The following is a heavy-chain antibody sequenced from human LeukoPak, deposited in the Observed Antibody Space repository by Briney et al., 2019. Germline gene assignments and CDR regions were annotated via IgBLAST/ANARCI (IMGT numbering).Heavy chain of an antibody. Sequence: GASVKVSCKASGYTFTGYYMHWVRQAPGQGLEWMGWINPNSGGTNYAQKFQGRVTMTRDTSISTAYMELSRLRSDDTAVYYCASGGCCSSTSCYGVLDYWGQGTLVTVSS. D-gene: IGHD2-2*03. V-gene: IGHV1-2*02. CDR2: INPNSGGT. CDR1: GYTFTGYY. J-gene: IGHJ4*02. CDR3: ASGGCCSSTSCYGVLDY.